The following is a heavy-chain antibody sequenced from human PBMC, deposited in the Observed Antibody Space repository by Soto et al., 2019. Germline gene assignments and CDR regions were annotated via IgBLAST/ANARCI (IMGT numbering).Heavy chain of an antibody. CDR2: IIPIFGTA. CDR1: GGTFSSYA. Sequence: QVQLVQSGAEVKKPGSSVKVSCKASGGTFSSYAISWVRQATGQGLEWMGGIIPIFGTANYAQKFQGRVTITADESTSTAYMELSSLRSEDTAVYYCAREISGIVVVTASHDAFDIWGQGTMVTVSS. V-gene: IGHV1-69*01. D-gene: IGHD2-21*02. J-gene: IGHJ3*02. CDR3: AREISGIVVVTASHDAFDI.